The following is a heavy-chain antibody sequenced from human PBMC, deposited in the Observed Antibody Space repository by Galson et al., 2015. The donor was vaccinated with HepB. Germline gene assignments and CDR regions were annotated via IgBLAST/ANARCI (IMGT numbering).Heavy chain of an antibody. CDR1: GFTFDDYA. D-gene: IGHD2-15*01. V-gene: IGHV3-9*01. J-gene: IGHJ4*02. Sequence: SLRLSCAASGFTFDDYAMHWVRQAPGKGLEWVSGISWNSGGTGYADSVKGRFTISRDNAKNSLYLQMNSLRAEDTALYYCAKDPSRGGSPSYFDYWGQGTLVTVSS. CDR3: AKDPSRGGSPSYFDY. CDR2: ISWNSGGT.